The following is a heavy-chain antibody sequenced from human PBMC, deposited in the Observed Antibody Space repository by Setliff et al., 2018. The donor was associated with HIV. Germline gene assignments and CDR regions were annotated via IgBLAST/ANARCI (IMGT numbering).Heavy chain of an antibody. V-gene: IGHV4-38-2*01. CDR3: ARVVPREVAPGGFDI. J-gene: IGHJ3*02. Sequence: SETLSLTCAVSGYSVSSGYYWGWIRQPPGKGLEWIASIYYSGSTYYAPSLRSRVTISVDTSKNQFSLKLTSVTAADTAVYFCARVVPREVAPGGFDIWGQGTMVTVSS. CDR1: GYSVSSGYY. D-gene: IGHD5-12*01. CDR2: IYYSGST.